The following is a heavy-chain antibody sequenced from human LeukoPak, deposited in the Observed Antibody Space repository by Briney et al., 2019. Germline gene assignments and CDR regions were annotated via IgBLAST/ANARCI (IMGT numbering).Heavy chain of an antibody. V-gene: IGHV4-30-4*01. D-gene: IGHD5-18*01. CDR3: ARGGIVDTAMVRAFDI. J-gene: IGHJ3*02. CDR2: IYYSGST. Sequence: KASETLSLTCTVSGGSISSGDYYWSWIRQPPGKGLEWIGYIYYSGSTYYNPSLKSRVTISVDTSKNQFSLKLSSVTAADTAVYYCARGGIVDTAMVRAFDIWGQGTMVTVSS. CDR1: GGSISSGDYY.